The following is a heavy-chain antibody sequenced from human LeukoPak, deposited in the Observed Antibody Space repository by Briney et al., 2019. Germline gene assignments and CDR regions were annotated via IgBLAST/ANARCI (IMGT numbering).Heavy chain of an antibody. J-gene: IGHJ6*03. CDR1: RFTFSSYG. CDR2: IQYDGSNE. D-gene: IGHD2-8*01. V-gene: IGHV3-30*02. Sequence: SGGSLRLSCAASRFTFSSYGMHWVRQAPGTGMEWVAYIQYDGSNEQYADSVKGRFSISRDSSKNILYLQMNSLRAEDTAVYYCAKDRCSNGVGCYYYYMDVWGKGTTVTISS. CDR3: AKDRCSNGVGCYYYYMDV.